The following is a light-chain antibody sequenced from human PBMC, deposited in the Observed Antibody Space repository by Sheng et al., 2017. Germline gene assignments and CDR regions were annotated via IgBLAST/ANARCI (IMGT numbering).Light chain of an antibody. V-gene: IGKV1-NL1*01. CDR1: QDISNS. CDR3: QQYFTYPLVT. Sequence: DIQMTQSPSSLSASVGDRVTITCRASQDISNSLVWYQQKAGKAPKLLIYGASRLEGGVPFRFSGSGSGTDYTLTISSLQPEDFATYYCQQYFTYPLVTFGQGTKVEIK. CDR2: GAS. J-gene: IGKJ1*01.